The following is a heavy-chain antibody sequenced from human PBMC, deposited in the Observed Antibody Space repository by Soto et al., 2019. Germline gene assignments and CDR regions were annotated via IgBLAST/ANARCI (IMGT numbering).Heavy chain of an antibody. J-gene: IGHJ5*02. CDR1: GGSISSSNW. CDR2: IYHSGST. V-gene: IGHV4-4*02. Sequence: SETLSLTCAVSGGSISSSNWWSWVRQPPGKGLEWIGEIYHSGSTNYNPSLKSRVTISVDKSKNQFSLKLSSVTAADTAVYYCARDMHAGFTHYFDPWGQGTLVTVSS. D-gene: IGHD1-26*01. CDR3: ARDMHAGFTHYFDP.